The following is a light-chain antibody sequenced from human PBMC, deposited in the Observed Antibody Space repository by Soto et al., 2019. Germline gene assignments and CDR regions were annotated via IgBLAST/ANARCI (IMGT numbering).Light chain of an antibody. J-gene: IGKJ4*01. CDR3: QQYYVWNT. CDR1: QSVDSK. V-gene: IGKV3D-15*01. Sequence: VMTQSPATLSVSPGERAIFSCRASQSVDSKLAWYQQKPGQAPRLLIYDASPRATGIPARFSGSGSGTEFTLTITSLQSEDFAIYYCQQYYVWNTFGGGTKV. CDR2: DAS.